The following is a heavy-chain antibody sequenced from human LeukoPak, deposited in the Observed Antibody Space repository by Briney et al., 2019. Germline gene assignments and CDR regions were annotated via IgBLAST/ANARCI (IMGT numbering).Heavy chain of an antibody. CDR2: IYPGDSDT. V-gene: IGHV5-51*01. Sequence: GESLKISCTGSGYSFTSYWIGWVRQMPGKGLEWMGIIYPGDSDTRYSPSFQGQVTISADKSISTAYLQWSSLKASDTAMYYCARPVAAGYRPYYFDYWGQGTLVTVSS. J-gene: IGHJ4*02. CDR1: GYSFTSYW. CDR3: ARPVAAGYRPYYFDY. D-gene: IGHD6-13*01.